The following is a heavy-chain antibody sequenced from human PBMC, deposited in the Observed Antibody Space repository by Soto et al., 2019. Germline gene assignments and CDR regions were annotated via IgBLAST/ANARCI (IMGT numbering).Heavy chain of an antibody. CDR3: AARRSGLYAMDV. Sequence: GASVKVSCKASGFTFSTSAVQWVRQARGQRPEWMGWIVGGSGNTNYAQNSQERVIITRDMSTSTVYMELSSLRSDDTAVYFGAARRSGLYAMDVWGQGTTVTVSS. CDR2: IVGGSGNT. J-gene: IGHJ6*02. CDR1: GFTFSTSA. D-gene: IGHD1-26*01. V-gene: IGHV1-58*01.